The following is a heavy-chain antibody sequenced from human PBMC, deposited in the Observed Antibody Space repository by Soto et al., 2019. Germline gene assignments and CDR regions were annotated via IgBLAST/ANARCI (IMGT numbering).Heavy chain of an antibody. J-gene: IGHJ4*02. CDR3: AKGLFSVPAAIDY. CDR1: GGPFSSYS. V-gene: IGHV3-21*04. CDR2: ISSSSSYI. D-gene: IGHD2-2*01. Sequence: GGSLRLSSAASGGPFSSYSMNWVRQAPGKGLEWVSSISSSSSYIYYADSVKGRFTISRDNAKNSLYLQMNSLRAEDTAVYYCAKGLFSVPAAIDYWGQGTLVTVSS.